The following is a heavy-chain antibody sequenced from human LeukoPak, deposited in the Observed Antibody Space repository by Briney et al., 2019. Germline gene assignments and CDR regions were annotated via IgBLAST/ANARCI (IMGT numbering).Heavy chain of an antibody. J-gene: IGHJ5*02. CDR2: INPNSGGT. CDR1: GYTFTGYY. Sequence: ASVKVSCKASGYTFTGYYMHWVRQAPGQGLEWMGRINPNSGGTNYAQKFQGRVTMTRNTSINTAYMELSGLRSEDTAVYYCARRPPFDPWGQGTLVTVSS. V-gene: IGHV1-2*06. CDR3: ARRPPFDP.